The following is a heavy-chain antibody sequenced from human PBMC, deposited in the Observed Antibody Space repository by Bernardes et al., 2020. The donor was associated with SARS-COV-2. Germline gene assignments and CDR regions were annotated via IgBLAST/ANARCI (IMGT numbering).Heavy chain of an antibody. V-gene: IGHV3-30-3*01. Sequence: GGSLRLSCAASGFTFSSYAMHWVRQAPGKGLEWVAVISYDGSNKYYADSVKGRFTISRDNSKNTLYLQMNSLRAEDTAVYYCARETPRALDAFDIWGQGTMVTVSS. CDR2: ISYDGSNK. CDR3: ARETPRALDAFDI. J-gene: IGHJ3*02. CDR1: GFTFSSYA.